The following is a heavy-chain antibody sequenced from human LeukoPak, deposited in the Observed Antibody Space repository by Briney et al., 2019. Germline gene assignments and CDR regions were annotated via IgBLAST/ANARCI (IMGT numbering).Heavy chain of an antibody. CDR1: GGSFSGYY. CDR2: INHSGST. Sequence: PSETLSLTCAVYGGSFSGYYWSWIRQPPGKGLEWIGEINHSGSTNYNPSLKSRVTISVDTSKNQFSLKLSSVTGADTAVYYCARGRGLAYYYDSSGYRPFDYWGQGTLVTVSS. D-gene: IGHD3-22*01. CDR3: ARGRGLAYYYDSSGYRPFDY. V-gene: IGHV4-34*01. J-gene: IGHJ4*02.